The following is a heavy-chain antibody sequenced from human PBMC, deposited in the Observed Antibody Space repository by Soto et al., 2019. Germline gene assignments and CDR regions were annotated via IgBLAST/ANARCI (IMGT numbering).Heavy chain of an antibody. V-gene: IGHV1-2*04. D-gene: IGHD4-17*01. J-gene: IGHJ3*02. Sequence: ASVKVSCKASGYTFTGYYMHWVRQAPGQGLEWMGWINPNSGGTNYAQKFQGWVTMTRDTSISTAYMELSRLRSDDTAVYYCARGIVTEYGDSSDDFDIWGQGTMVTVSS. CDR2: INPNSGGT. CDR3: ARGIVTEYGDSSDDFDI. CDR1: GYTFTGYY.